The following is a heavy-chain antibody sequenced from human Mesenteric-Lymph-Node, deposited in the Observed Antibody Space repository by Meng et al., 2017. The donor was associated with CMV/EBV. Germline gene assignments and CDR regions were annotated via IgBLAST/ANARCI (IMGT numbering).Heavy chain of an antibody. Sequence: SETLSLTCTVSGGSISSSVYYWGWIRQPPGKGLEWIGYIYYSGSTNYNPSLKSRVTISVDTSKNQFSLKLSSVTAADTAVYYCARGLRVGQQLVLDWFDPWGQGTLVTVSS. CDR2: IYYSGST. CDR1: GGSISSSVYY. D-gene: IGHD6-13*01. J-gene: IGHJ5*02. CDR3: ARGLRVGQQLVLDWFDP. V-gene: IGHV4-61*05.